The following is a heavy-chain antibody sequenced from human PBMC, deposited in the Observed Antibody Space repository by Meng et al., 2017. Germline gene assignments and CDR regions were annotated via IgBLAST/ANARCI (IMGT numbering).Heavy chain of an antibody. Sequence: QVHLQAWCAGLLKPSETLSLTCAVYGGSFSGYYWSWIRQPPGKGLEWIGEINHSGSTNYNPSLKSRVTISVDTSKNQFSLKLSSVTAADTAVYYCARVGSFLRDYWGQGTLVTVSS. CDR1: GGSFSGYY. CDR2: INHSGST. J-gene: IGHJ4*02. V-gene: IGHV4-34*01. CDR3: ARVGSFLRDY. D-gene: IGHD2/OR15-2a*01.